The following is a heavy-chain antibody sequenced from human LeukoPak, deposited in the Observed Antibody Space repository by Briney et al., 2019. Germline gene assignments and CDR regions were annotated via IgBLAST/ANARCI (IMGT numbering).Heavy chain of an antibody. CDR3: SHRGGQQVLGGWFDP. CDR1: GFSLSTTGVG. V-gene: IGHV2-5*02. D-gene: IGHD6-13*01. J-gene: IGHJ5*02. CDR2: IYWDDDK. Sequence: SGPTLVNPTQTLTLTCTFSGFSLSTTGVGVGWLRQPPGKALEWLALIYWDDDKYYSPSLKSRLAITKDTSKNQVVLTMTNIDAVDTATYYCSHRGGQQVLGGWFDPWGQGTLVTVSS.